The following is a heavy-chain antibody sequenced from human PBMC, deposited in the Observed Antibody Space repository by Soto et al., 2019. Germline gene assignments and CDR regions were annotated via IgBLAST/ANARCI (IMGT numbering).Heavy chain of an antibody. D-gene: IGHD3-22*01. Sequence: SETLSLTCTVSGGSISDGYYWSWIRQHPGKGLEWIGSISDSGSTSYNPSLKSRLTISVDTSKNQFSLNLRSVTAADTAVYYCARGDRSGFSYWLDTWGQGTLVTVSS. CDR1: GGSISDGYY. CDR2: ISDSGST. J-gene: IGHJ5*02. V-gene: IGHV4-31*03. CDR3: ARGDRSGFSYWLDT.